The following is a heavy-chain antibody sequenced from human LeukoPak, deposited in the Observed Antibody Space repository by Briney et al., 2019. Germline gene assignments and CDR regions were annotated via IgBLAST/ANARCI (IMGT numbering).Heavy chain of an antibody. CDR3: ARTSGLGVVDY. V-gene: IGHV4-61*02. D-gene: IGHD3/OR15-3a*01. CDR1: GGSISSGSYY. J-gene: IGHJ4*02. CDR2: IYTSGST. Sequence: SQTLSLTCTVSGGSISSGSYYWSWIRQPAGKGLEWIGRIYTSGSTNYNPSLKSRVTISVDTSKNQFSLKLSSVTAADTAVSYCARTSGLGVVDYWGQGTLVTVSS.